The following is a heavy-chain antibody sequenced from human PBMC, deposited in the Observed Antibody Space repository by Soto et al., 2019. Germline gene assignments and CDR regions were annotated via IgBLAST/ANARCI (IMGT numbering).Heavy chain of an antibody. CDR1: GGSISSYY. D-gene: IGHD1-26*01. CDR2: IYYSGST. Sequence: SETLSLTCTVSGGSISSYYWSWIRQPPGKGLEWIGYIYYSGSTNYNPSLKSRVTISVDTSKNQFSLKLSSVTAADTAVYYCERARRILGSTGWFDPWGQGTLATVYS. CDR3: ERARRILGSTGWFDP. J-gene: IGHJ5*02. V-gene: IGHV4-59*01.